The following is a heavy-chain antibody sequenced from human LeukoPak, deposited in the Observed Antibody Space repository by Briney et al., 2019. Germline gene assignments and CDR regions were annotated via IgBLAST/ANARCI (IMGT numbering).Heavy chain of an antibody. CDR1: GGSISSGGYY. V-gene: IGHV4-31*03. CDR3: ARDRAHYYDSSGPPT. D-gene: IGHD3-22*01. CDR2: IYYSGST. J-gene: IGHJ5*02. Sequence: SETLSLTCTVSGGSISSGGYYWSWIRQHPGTGLEWIGYIYYSGSTYYNPSLKSRVTISVDTSKNQFSLKLSSVTAADTAVYYCARDRAHYYDSSGPPTWGQGTLVTVSS.